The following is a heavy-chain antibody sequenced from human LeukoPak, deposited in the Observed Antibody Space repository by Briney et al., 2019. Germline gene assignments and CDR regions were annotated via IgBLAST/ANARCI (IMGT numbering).Heavy chain of an antibody. CDR2: ISSSSGTI. D-gene: IGHD2-2*01. V-gene: IGHV3-48*01. CDR1: GFTFNTYN. J-gene: IGHJ6*04. Sequence: GGSLRLSCAASGFTFNTYNMNWVRQAPGKGLEWLSHISSSSGTIYQADAVRGRFTISRDNTKNSLYLQMNGLRVEDTAVYYCVRGIPGDVWGKGTTVTVSS. CDR3: VRGIPGDV.